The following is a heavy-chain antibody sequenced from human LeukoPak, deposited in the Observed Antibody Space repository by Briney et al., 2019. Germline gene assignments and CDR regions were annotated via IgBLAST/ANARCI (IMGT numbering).Heavy chain of an antibody. V-gene: IGHV3-21*01. CDR2: ISSSSSYI. D-gene: IGHD3-10*01. CDR3: ARSGLWFGDKEDY. J-gene: IGHJ4*02. Sequence: PGGSLRLSCAASGFTFSSYSMNWVRQAPGKGLEWVSSISSSSSYIYYADSVKGRFTISRDNAKNSLYLQMNGLRAEDTAVYYCARSGLWFGDKEDYWGQGTLVTVSS. CDR1: GFTFSSYS.